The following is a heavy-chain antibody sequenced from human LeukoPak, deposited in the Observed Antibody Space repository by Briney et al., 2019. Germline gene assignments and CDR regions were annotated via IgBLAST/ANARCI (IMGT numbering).Heavy chain of an antibody. CDR3: AGAAAANFWFDP. J-gene: IGHJ5*02. CDR2: ISYDGSNK. V-gene: IGHV3-30*03. Sequence: GGSLRLSCAASGFTFSSYGMHWVRQAPGKGLEWVAVISYDGSNKYYADSVKGRFTISRDNSKNTLYLQMNSLRAEDTAVYYWAGAAAANFWFDPWGQGTLVTVSS. D-gene: IGHD6-13*01. CDR1: GFTFSSYG.